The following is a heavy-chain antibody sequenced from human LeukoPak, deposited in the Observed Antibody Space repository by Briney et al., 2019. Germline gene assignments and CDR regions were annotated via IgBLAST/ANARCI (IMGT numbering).Heavy chain of an antibody. CDR2: IYPGDSDT. Sequence: GESLKISCKGSGYSFTSYWIGWVRQMPGKGLEWMGIIYPGDSDTRYSPSFQGQVTISADKSNSTAYLQWSSLEASDTAMYYCARAITGTDRLVDYWGQGTLVTVSS. CDR3: ARAITGTDRLVDY. J-gene: IGHJ4*02. V-gene: IGHV5-51*01. D-gene: IGHD1-20*01. CDR1: GYSFTSYW.